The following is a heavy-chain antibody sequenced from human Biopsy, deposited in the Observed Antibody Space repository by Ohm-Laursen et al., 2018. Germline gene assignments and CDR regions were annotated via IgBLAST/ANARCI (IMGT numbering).Heavy chain of an antibody. CDR1: GFTFTSYA. J-gene: IGHJ2*01. Sequence: SLRLSCAASGFTFTSYAMHWVRQAPGRGLEWVAVISYDGSGEYYADSLQGRFIIYRDNPKNTVDLQMNSLRAEDTAVYFCARDGKRWDYSTYFSWHFDLWGRGTLVTVSS. CDR2: ISYDGSGE. D-gene: IGHD4-11*01. CDR3: ARDGKRWDYSTYFSWHFDL. V-gene: IGHV3-30*03.